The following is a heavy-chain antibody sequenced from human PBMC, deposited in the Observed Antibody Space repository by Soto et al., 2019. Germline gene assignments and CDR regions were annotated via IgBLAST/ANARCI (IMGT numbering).Heavy chain of an antibody. V-gene: IGHV4-34*04. CDR1: GASFSCFY. J-gene: IGHJ4*02. CDR2: IDHSGIT. Sequence: SGTLSLTCAVSGASFSCFYWSWIRQSPGKGLEWIGEIDHSGITNHNTALKSRATMSVDTSKNQFSLKLRSVTAADTAVYYCARGVSXTLAVQGGAPDKNYFDSWSQGTLVTVSS. D-gene: IGHD3-16*01. CDR3: ARGVSXTLAVQGGAPDKNYFDS.